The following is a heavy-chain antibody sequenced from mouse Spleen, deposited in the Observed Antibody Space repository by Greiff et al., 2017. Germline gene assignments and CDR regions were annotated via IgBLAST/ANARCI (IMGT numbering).Heavy chain of an antibody. Sequence: QVQLQQPGAELVKPGASVKLSCKASGYTFTSYWMHWVKQRPGQGLEWIGEINPSNGRTNYNEKFKSKATLTVDKSSSTAYMQLSSLTSEDSAVYCCARLKAWFAYWGQGTLVTVSA. CDR1: GYTFTSYW. CDR3: ARLKAWFAY. D-gene: IGHD1-3*01. V-gene: IGHV1S81*02. CDR2: INPSNGRT. J-gene: IGHJ3*01.